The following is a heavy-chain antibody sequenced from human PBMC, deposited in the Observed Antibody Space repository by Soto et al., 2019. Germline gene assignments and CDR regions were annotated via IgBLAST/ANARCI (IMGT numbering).Heavy chain of an antibody. CDR1: GESLRGYY. V-gene: IGHV4-34*04. D-gene: IGHD2-21*01. CDR3: ARGYPRSILSTSLTTPYWFDS. CDR2: INHRGTT. J-gene: IGHJ5*01. Sequence: QVQLQQWGTGLLKPSETLSLHCAGYGESLRGYYWSWIRQTPAMGLEWIGEINHRGTTNHDSSLKRRAIISIDTSKNQVSLRLNYVTAADTAVYYWARGYPRSILSTSLTTPYWFDSWGKGTLVTVSS.